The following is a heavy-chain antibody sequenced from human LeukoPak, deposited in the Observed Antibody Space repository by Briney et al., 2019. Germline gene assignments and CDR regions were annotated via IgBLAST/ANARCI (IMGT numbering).Heavy chain of an antibody. V-gene: IGHV3-48*01. J-gene: IGHJ4*02. CDR2: ISSSSSTI. D-gene: IGHD6-6*01. CDR1: GFTFSTYS. CDR3: AGGASEYSSSGDFAC. Sequence: GGSLRLSCAASGFTFSTYSMNWVRQAPGKGLEWVSYISSSSSTIYYADSVKGRFTISSDNAKNSLYLQMNSLSADDTAVYYCAGGASEYSSSGDFACWGQGTLVTVSS.